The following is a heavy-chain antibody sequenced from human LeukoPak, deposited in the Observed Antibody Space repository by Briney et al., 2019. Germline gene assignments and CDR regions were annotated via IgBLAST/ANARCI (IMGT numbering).Heavy chain of an antibody. V-gene: IGHV3-11*01. CDR2: ISSSGSTI. J-gene: IGHJ3*02. D-gene: IGHD6-13*01. CDR3: ARQIAAAGFAFDI. CDR1: RFTFSDYY. Sequence: GGSLRLSCAASRFTFSDYYMSWIRQAPGKGLEWVSYISSSGSTIYYADSVKGRFTISRDNAKNSLYLQMNSLRAEDTAVYYCARQIAAAGFAFDIWGQGTMVTVSS.